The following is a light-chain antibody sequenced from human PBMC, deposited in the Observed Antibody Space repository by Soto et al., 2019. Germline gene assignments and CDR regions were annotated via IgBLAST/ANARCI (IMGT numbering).Light chain of an antibody. J-gene: IGKJ1*01. CDR3: QQYDSFPVT. Sequence: EIVMTQSPANLSLSPGERATLSCRASQSVSSNLAWYQQKPGQPPRLLIYGASTRATGIPDRFSVSGSGTEFTLTISRLKTEDFATYYCQQYDSFPVTFGQGTKVDIK. V-gene: IGKV3D-15*01. CDR2: GAS. CDR1: QSVSSN.